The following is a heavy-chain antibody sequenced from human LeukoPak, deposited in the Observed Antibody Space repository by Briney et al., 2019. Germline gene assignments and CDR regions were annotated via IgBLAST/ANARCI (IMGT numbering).Heavy chain of an antibody. Sequence: TGGSLRLSCAASGFTFSSYGMHWVRQAPGKGLVWVSRINSDGSSTSYADSVKGRFTISRDNAKNTLFLQMNSLRAEDTAVYYCARSGYSSGWYVNYWGQGTLVAVSS. J-gene: IGHJ4*02. CDR1: GFTFSSYG. CDR3: ARSGYSSGWYVNY. CDR2: INSDGSST. V-gene: IGHV3-74*01. D-gene: IGHD6-19*01.